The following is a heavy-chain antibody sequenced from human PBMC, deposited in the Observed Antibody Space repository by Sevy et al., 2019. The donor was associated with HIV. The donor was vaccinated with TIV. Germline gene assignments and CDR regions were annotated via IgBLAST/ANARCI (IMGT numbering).Heavy chain of an antibody. D-gene: IGHD3-10*01. CDR3: ARASDLTVGAYFDY. CDR2: ISPNSGGT. V-gene: IGHV1-2*06. J-gene: IGHJ4*02. CDR1: GYTFTAYF. Sequence: ASVKVSCQASGYTFTAYFLHWVRQAPGQELEWMGRISPNSGGTNFAQKFQGRVTMTRDTSSNTAYMELTSLKADDTAVYYCARASDLTVGAYFDYWGQGTLVTVSS.